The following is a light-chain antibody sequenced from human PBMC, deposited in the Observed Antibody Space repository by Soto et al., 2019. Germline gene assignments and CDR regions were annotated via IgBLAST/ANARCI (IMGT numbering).Light chain of an antibody. V-gene: IGLV2-14*03. CDR2: DVS. Sequence: QSVLTKPASGTGSPGQSITISCTGTSSDVGGYNYVSWYQHHPGKAPKLMIYDVSNRPSGVSNRFSGSKSGNTASLIISGLQAEDEADYYCSSYTSSSTLSTYVFGTGTKVTVL. CDR3: SSYTSSSTLSTYV. J-gene: IGLJ1*01. CDR1: SSDVGGYNY.